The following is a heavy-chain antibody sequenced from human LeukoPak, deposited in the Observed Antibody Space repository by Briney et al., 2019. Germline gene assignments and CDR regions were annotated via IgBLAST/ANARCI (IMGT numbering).Heavy chain of an antibody. CDR1: GFTFSRSW. J-gene: IGHJ6*04. CDR2: IYSVGSRT. D-gene: IGHD3-16*01. V-gene: IGHV3-74*01. CDR3: ARGIMRYYGTDV. Sequence: GGSLRHSCAAPGFTFSRSWTHSVRHAPGKGLVWVSRIYSVGSRTSYADSVKGRLTISRDNVKNTLYLQMNSLRVEDTAVYYCARGIMRYYGTDVWGKGTTVTVSS.